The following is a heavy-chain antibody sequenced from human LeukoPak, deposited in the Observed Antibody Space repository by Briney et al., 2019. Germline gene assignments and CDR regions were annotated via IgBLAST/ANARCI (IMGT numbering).Heavy chain of an antibody. CDR1: GGSISSSSYY. CDR3: ARTPYSNYVFGPYYYYMDV. V-gene: IGHV4-61*05. J-gene: IGHJ6*03. Sequence: PSETLSLTCTVSGGSISSSSYYWGWIRQPPGKGLEWIGYIYYSGSTNYNPSLKSRVTISVDTSKNQFSLKLSSVTAADAAVYYCARTPYSNYVFGPYYYYMDVWGKGTTVTVSS. CDR2: IYYSGST. D-gene: IGHD4-11*01.